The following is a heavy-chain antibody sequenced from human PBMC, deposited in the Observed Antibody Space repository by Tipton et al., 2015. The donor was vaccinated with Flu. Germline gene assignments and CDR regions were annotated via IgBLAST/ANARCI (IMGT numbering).Heavy chain of an antibody. CDR2: ITGIGDS. Sequence: SLRLSCAGSGFSFNSFTINWVRQAPGKGLEWVSLITGIGDSYYSGLVRGRFTISRDSAEESVYLQMNSLTAEDTAMYYCTRERGSHASTVWGPFDSWGKGSLVTVSS. CDR3: TRERGSHASTVWGPFDS. J-gene: IGHJ4*02. V-gene: IGHV3-21*04. CDR1: GFSFNSFT. D-gene: IGHD3-16*01.